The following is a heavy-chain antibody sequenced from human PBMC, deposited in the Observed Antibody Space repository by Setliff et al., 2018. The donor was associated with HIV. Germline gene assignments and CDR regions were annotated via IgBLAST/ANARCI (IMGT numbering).Heavy chain of an antibody. CDR3: VRRTDYYGSGSESSFDY. CDR2: IYYSGST. V-gene: IGHV4-4*02. Sequence: PSETLSLTCTVSGGSISSSNWWSWVRQHPGKGLEWIGFIYYSGSTYYNPSLKCRLTISVDTSKNHFSLILTSVTAADTAVYYCVRRTDYYGSGSESSFDYWGQGTLVTVSS. CDR1: GGSISSSNW. J-gene: IGHJ4*02. D-gene: IGHD3-10*01.